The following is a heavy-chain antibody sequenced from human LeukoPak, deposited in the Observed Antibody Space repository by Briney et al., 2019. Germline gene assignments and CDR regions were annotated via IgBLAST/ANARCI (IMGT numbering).Heavy chain of an antibody. V-gene: IGHV3-7*01. CDR2: IKQDGSEK. CDR1: GFTFSSYS. J-gene: IGHJ4*02. CDR3: ARLYSSSVNF. D-gene: IGHD6-13*01. Sequence: PGGSLRLSCAASGFTFSSYSMNWVRQAPGKGLEWVASIKQDGSEKHYVDSVKGRFTISRDNAKNSLYLQMNSPRADDTAVYYCARLYSSSVNFWGQGTMVTVSS.